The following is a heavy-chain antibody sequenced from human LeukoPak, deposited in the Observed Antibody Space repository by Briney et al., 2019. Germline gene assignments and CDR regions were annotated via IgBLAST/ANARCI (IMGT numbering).Heavy chain of an antibody. Sequence: GGSLRLSCAASGFTFTTSSMNWVRQAPGKGLEWVSSISSSSIYIYYADSVKGRFTISRDNAKNSLYLQMNSLRAEDTAVYYCAREYSGYDPMFDYWGQGTLVTVSS. V-gene: IGHV3-21*01. CDR2: ISSSSIYI. CDR3: AREYSGYDPMFDY. J-gene: IGHJ4*02. D-gene: IGHD5-12*01. CDR1: GFTFTTSS.